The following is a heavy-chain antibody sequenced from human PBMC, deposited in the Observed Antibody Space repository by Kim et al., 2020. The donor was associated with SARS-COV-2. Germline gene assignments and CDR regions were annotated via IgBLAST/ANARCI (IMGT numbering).Heavy chain of an antibody. Sequence: RYSPSVQGQVTISADKSISTAYLQWSSLKASDTAMYYCARPTGTTSGFDYWGQGTLVTVSS. D-gene: IGHD1-1*01. CDR3: ARPTGTTSGFDY. J-gene: IGHJ4*02. V-gene: IGHV5-51*01.